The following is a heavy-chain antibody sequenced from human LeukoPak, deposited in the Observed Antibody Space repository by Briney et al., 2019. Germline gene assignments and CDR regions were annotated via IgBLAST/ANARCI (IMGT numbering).Heavy chain of an antibody. CDR2: IIPIFGTA. D-gene: IGHD3-3*01. Sequence: VASGKVCCKASGGTFSSYAISWVRQAPGQGLEWMGGIIPIFGTANYAQKFQGRVTITTDESTSTAYMELSSLRSEDTAVYYCASGPHLEWLTPPRYYYYMDVWGKGTTVTVSS. J-gene: IGHJ6*03. CDR1: GGTFSSYA. CDR3: ASGPHLEWLTPPRYYYYMDV. V-gene: IGHV1-69*05.